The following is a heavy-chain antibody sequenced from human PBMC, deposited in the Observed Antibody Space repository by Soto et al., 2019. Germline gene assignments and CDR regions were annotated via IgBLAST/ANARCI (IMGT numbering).Heavy chain of an antibody. CDR1: GGSISVYY. CDR3: ARLGGENFDLDY. Sequence: SETLSLTCTVSGGSISVYYWSWIRQSPGKGLEWLAFIYNTGSAYYNPSLKSRLTISIGTSRNDFSLNLRSVTAADTAVYFCARLGGENFDLDYWGRGTLVTVYS. D-gene: IGHD3-9*01. J-gene: IGHJ4*02. CDR2: IYNTGSA. V-gene: IGHV4-59*01.